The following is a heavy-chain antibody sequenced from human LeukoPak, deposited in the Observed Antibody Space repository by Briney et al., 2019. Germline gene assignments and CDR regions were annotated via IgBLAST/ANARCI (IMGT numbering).Heavy chain of an antibody. CDR3: AKIGTTGTPDAFDI. D-gene: IGHD1-1*01. CDR1: GFTFSSYG. Sequence: GGSLRLSCAASGFTFSSYGMHWVRQAPGKGLEWVAFIRYDGSNKYYAGSVKGRFTISRDNSKNTLYLQMNSLRAEDTAVYYCAKIGTTGTPDAFDIWGQGTMVTVSS. V-gene: IGHV3-30*02. CDR2: IRYDGSNK. J-gene: IGHJ3*02.